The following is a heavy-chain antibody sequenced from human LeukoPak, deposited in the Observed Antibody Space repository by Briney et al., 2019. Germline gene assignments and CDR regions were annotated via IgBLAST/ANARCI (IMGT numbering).Heavy chain of an antibody. Sequence: TSETLSLTCTVSGGSISSYYWSWIRQPPGKRLEWIGHIYYSGSTNYNPSLKSRVTISVDTSTNQFSLKLSSVTAADTAVYYCASRSSIWSGYQDTLYYFDSWGQGTLVTVSS. V-gene: IGHV4-59*01. CDR1: GGSISSYY. CDR3: ASRSSIWSGYQDTLYYFDS. CDR2: IYYSGST. J-gene: IGHJ4*02. D-gene: IGHD3-3*01.